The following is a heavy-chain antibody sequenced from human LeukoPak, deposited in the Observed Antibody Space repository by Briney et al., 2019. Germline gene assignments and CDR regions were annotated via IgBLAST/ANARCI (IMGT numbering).Heavy chain of an antibody. CDR1: GGTFSSYA. CDR3: ARDFDYDSTYLRDY. J-gene: IGHJ4*02. V-gene: IGHV1-69*13. Sequence: EASVKVSCKASGGTFSSYAISWVRQAPGQGLEWMGGIIPIFGTANYAQKFQGRVTITADEPTSTAYMELSSLRSEDTAVYYCARDFDYDSTYLRDYWGQGTLVTVSS. CDR2: IIPIFGTA. D-gene: IGHD3-22*01.